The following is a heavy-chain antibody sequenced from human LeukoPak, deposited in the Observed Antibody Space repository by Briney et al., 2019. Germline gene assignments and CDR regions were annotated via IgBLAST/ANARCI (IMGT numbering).Heavy chain of an antibody. D-gene: IGHD3-9*01. Sequence: GGSLRLSCAASGFSFSSFALSWVRQSPGAGLEWVSTINKGNKKTYADSLRGRFTISRDNSKNTLYLQMGSLRPEDMAVYYCARVYIAGMTGHYSLDYWGQGTLLTVSS. CDR1: GFSFSSFA. CDR3: ARVYIAGMTGHYSLDY. CDR2: INKGNKK. J-gene: IGHJ4*02. V-gene: IGHV3-23*05.